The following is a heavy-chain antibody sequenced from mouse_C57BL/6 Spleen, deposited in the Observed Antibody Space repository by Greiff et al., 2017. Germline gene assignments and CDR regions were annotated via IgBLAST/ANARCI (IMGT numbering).Heavy chain of an antibody. CDR2: IYPSDSET. V-gene: IGHV1-61*01. CDR1: GYTFTSYW. CDR3: ARRDYGSSYGFAY. Sequence: QVQLQQPGAELVRPGSSVKLSCKASGYTFTSYWMDWVKQRPGQGLEWIGNIYPSDSETHYNQKFKDKATLTGDKSSSTAYMQLSSLTSEDSAVYYCARRDYGSSYGFAYWGQGTLVTVSA. D-gene: IGHD1-1*01. J-gene: IGHJ3*01.